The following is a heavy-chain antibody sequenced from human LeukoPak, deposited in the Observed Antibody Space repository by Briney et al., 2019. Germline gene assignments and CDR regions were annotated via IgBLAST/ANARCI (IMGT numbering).Heavy chain of an antibody. Sequence: PSETLSLTCTVSGGSVSSGSYYWSWIRQPPGKGLEWIGYISYTGSTNYNPSLKSRVTISVDTSKNQFSLKLSSVTAADTAVYYCARENRWELRFDPWGQGTLVTISS. J-gene: IGHJ5*02. CDR3: ARENRWELRFDP. CDR1: GGSVSSGSYY. D-gene: IGHD1-26*01. CDR2: ISYTGST. V-gene: IGHV4-61*01.